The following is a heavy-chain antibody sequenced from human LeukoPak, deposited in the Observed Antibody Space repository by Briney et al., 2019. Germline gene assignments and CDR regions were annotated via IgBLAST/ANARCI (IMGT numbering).Heavy chain of an antibody. CDR1: GFTFSSYA. CDR2: ISGSGGST. CDR3: ARDSAPRKYYYDSSGYDYFDY. V-gene: IGHV3-23*01. D-gene: IGHD3-22*01. J-gene: IGHJ4*02. Sequence: PGGSLRLSCVASGFTFSSYAMSWVRQAPGKGLEWVSGISGSGGSTYYADSVKGRFTISRDNSKNTLYLQMNSLRAEDTAVYYCARDSAPRKYYYDSSGYDYFDYWGQGTLVTVSS.